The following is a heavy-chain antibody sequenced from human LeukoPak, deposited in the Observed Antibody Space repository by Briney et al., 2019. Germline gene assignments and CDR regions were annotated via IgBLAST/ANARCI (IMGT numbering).Heavy chain of an antibody. J-gene: IGHJ6*02. D-gene: IGHD2-2*02. CDR2: ISSSSSTI. V-gene: IGHV3-48*01. CDR1: GFTFSSYS. CDR3: ARDLVGIVVVPAAILSYYYGMDV. Sequence: GGSLRLSCAASGFTFSSYSMNWVRQAPGKGLEWVSYISSSSSTIYYADSVKGRFTISRDNAKNSLYLQMNSLRAEDTAVYYCARDLVGIVVVPAAILSYYYGMDVWGQGTTVTVSS.